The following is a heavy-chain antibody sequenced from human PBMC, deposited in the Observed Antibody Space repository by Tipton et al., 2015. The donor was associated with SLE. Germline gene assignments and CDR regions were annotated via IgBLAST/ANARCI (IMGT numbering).Heavy chain of an antibody. CDR3: ARLKQWLVRPYYFDY. D-gene: IGHD6-19*01. Sequence: LRLSCAASGFTFSDYYMSWIRQPPGKGLEWIGEINHSGSTNYNPSLKSRVTISVDTSKNQFSLKLSSVTAADTAVYYCARLKQWLVRPYYFDYWGQGTLVTVSS. CDR1: GFTFSDYY. J-gene: IGHJ4*02. CDR2: INHSGST. V-gene: IGHV4-34*01.